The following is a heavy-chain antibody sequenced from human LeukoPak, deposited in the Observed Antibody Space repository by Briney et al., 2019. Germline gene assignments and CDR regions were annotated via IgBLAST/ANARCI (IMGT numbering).Heavy chain of an antibody. D-gene: IGHD1-26*01. CDR1: GGSISSYY. CDR2: IYYSGST. V-gene: IGHV4-59*01. Sequence: PSETLSLTCTVSGGSISSYYWSWIRQPPGKGLEWIGYIYYSGSTNYNPSLKSRVTISVDTSKNQFSLKLSSVTAADTAVYYCARQYWGGGSYYLDYWGQGTLVTVSS. J-gene: IGHJ4*02. CDR3: ARQYWGGGSYYLDY.